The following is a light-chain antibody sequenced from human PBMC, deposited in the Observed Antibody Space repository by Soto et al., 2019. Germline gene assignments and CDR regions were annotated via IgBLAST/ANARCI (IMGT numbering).Light chain of an antibody. CDR1: SSDVGAYNY. V-gene: IGLV2-8*01. CDR3: TSYVGNNIGV. Sequence: QSALTQPPSASGSPGQSVTISCTGTSSDVGAYNYVSWYQQYPGKAPKLMIYEVTKRPSGVPDRFSGSKSGNTASLTVSGLQAEDEADYYCTSYVGNNIGVFGAGTKVTVL. CDR2: EVT. J-gene: IGLJ3*02.